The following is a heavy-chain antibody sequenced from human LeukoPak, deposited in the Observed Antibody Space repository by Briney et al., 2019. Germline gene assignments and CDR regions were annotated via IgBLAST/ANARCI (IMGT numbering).Heavy chain of an antibody. D-gene: IGHD6-19*01. CDR1: GDSISLSFYY. CDR2: VYYSGTT. J-gene: IGHJ4*02. Sequence: SETLSLTCSVSGDSISLSFYYWGWIRQPPGKALEWIGSVYYSGTTSYNPSLKSRVTISVDMSKNHFSLRLRSVTAAVTAMYYCARGTLYRGWSYYLGFWGQGSQVTVSS. CDR3: ARGTLYRGWSYYLGF. V-gene: IGHV4-39*07.